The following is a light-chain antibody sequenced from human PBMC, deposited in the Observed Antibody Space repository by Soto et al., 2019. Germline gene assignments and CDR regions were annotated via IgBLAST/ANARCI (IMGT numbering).Light chain of an antibody. V-gene: IGKV3-20*01. Sequence: EILLTQSPGTLSLSPGERATLSCRASQSVSSNSLAWYQQKPGQAPRLLIYGASSRATGIPDRFSGSGSETDFTLTISRLEPEDFAVYYCQHYGRSPLTFGGGTKVEIK. CDR2: GAS. CDR1: QSVSSNS. CDR3: QHYGRSPLT. J-gene: IGKJ4*01.